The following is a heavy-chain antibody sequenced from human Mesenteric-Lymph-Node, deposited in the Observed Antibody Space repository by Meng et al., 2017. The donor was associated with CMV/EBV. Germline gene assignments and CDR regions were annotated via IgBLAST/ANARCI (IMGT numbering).Heavy chain of an antibody. CDR3: AKDLVPAAISSYGMDV. Sequence: GESLKISCATSGFTFNIYSMNWVRQAPGRGLEWLTYIDFTGSTKQYSDSVKGRFTISRDNAKNSLYLQMNSLRAEDTAVYYCAKDLVPAAISSYGMDVWGQGTTVTVSS. V-gene: IGHV3-48*04. CDR1: GFTFNIYS. J-gene: IGHJ6*02. CDR2: IDFTGSTK. D-gene: IGHD2-2*02.